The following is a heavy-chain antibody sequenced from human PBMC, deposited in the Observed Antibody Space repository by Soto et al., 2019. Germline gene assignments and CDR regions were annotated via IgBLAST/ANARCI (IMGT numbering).Heavy chain of an antibody. CDR3: ARVRRYYYYAMDV. Sequence: QVQLQESGPRLVKPSQTLSLTCTVSGGSISDSDYYWGWIRQPPGKGLEWIGYMFYSGSPYSNPSLKSRVTISVDTPKHQFSLKLTSVTAADTAVYYCARVRRYYYYAMDVWGQGTTVTVSS. CDR1: GGSISDSDYY. J-gene: IGHJ6*02. CDR2: MFYSGSP. V-gene: IGHV4-30-4*01.